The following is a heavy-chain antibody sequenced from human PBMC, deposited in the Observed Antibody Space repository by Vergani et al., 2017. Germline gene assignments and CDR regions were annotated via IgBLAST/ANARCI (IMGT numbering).Heavy chain of an antibody. J-gene: IGHJ3*02. CDR2: IYYSGST. Sequence: QLQLQESGPGLVKPSETLSLTCTVSGGSISSSSYYWGWIRQPPGKWLEWIGRIYYSGSTYYNPSLKSRVTISVDTSKNQFSLKLSSVTAADTAVYYCARAGIVGATGGAFDIWGQGTMVTVSS. V-gene: IGHV4-39*07. CDR1: GGSISSSSYY. D-gene: IGHD1-26*01. CDR3: ARAGIVGATGGAFDI.